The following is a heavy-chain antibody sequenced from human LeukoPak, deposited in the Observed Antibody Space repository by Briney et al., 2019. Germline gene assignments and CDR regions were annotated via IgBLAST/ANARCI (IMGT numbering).Heavy chain of an antibody. Sequence: GGSLRLSCAASGFIVSGDFMSWVRQAPGKGLEWVSVIYSDGSTYYADSVKGRFTISRDNSKNTLDLQMTGLRAEDTAVYYCARRYSSGWWIDYWGQGTLVTVSS. J-gene: IGHJ4*02. CDR2: IYSDGST. D-gene: IGHD6-19*01. CDR3: ARRYSSGWWIDY. V-gene: IGHV3-53*01. CDR1: GFIVSGDF.